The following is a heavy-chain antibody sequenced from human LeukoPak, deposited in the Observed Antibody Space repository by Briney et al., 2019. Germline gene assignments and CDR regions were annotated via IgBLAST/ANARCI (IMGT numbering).Heavy chain of an antibody. CDR2: ISYDGSNK. J-gene: IGHJ6*02. D-gene: IGHD3-9*01. Sequence: GGSLRLSCAASGFTFSSYAMHWVRQAPGKGLEWVAVISYDGSNKYYADSVKGRFTISRDNSKNTLYLQMNSLRAEDTAVYYCARNESYDILTGYSLEDYGMDVWGQGTTVTVSS. V-gene: IGHV3-30-3*01. CDR1: GFTFSSYA. CDR3: ARNESYDILTGYSLEDYGMDV.